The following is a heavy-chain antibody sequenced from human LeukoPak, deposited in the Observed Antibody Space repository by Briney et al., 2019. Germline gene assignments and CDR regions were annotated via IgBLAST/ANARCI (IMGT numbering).Heavy chain of an antibody. CDR2: IYYSGST. J-gene: IGHJ3*02. CDR1: GGSISSYY. Sequence: SETLSLTCTVSGGSISSYYWSWIRQPPGKGLEWIGYIYYSGSTNYNPSLKSRVTISVDTSKNQFSLKLSSVTAADTAVYYCARDAPAGAFDIWGQGTIVTVSS. CDR3: ARDAPAGAFDI. V-gene: IGHV4-59*01.